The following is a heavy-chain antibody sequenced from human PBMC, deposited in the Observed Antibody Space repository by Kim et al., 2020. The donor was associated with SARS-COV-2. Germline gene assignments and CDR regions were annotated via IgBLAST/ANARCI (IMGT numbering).Heavy chain of an antibody. J-gene: IGHJ6*02. CDR3: ARDLKIAVAAKWHYYYGMDV. Sequence: GRLHISRDNSKNTLYLQMNSLRAEDTAVYYCARDLKIAVAAKWHYYYGMDVWGQGTTVTVSS. V-gene: IGHV3-30*01. D-gene: IGHD6-19*01.